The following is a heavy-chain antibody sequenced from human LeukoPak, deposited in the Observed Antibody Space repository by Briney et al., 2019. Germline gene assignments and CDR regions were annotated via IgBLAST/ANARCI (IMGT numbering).Heavy chain of an antibody. Sequence: KSGGSLRLSCAASGFTFSDYYMSWIRQAPGKGLGWVSSISSSGSTIYYADSVKGRFTISRDNAKNSLYLQMNSLRAEDTAIYYCARAGFLITFGGVISWGQGTLVTVSS. D-gene: IGHD3-16*02. CDR2: ISSSGSTI. J-gene: IGHJ5*02. CDR3: ARAGFLITFGGVIS. V-gene: IGHV3-11*04. CDR1: GFTFSDYY.